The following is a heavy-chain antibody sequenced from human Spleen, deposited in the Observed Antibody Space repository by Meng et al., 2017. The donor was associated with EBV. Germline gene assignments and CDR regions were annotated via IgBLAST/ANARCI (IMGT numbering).Heavy chain of an antibody. D-gene: IGHD2-8*01. CDR2: ISSNSIDI. V-gene: IGHV3-21*01. CDR3: ARDRTSNRFDY. CDR1: GFTLRSYG. J-gene: IGHJ4*02. Sequence: EVQLGGSGGGLVKPGESLRLSCVASGFTLRSYGMHWVRLAPGKGLEWVSSISSNSIDIYYEDSVKGRFTISRDNAKNSLFLQMNSLRAEDTAVYYCARDRTSNRFDYWGQGTLVTVSS.